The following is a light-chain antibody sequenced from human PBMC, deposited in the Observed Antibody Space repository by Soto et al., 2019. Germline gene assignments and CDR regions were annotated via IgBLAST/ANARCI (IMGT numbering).Light chain of an antibody. J-gene: IGLJ3*02. CDR2: GNS. CDR1: SSNIGAGYD. Sequence: QSVLTQPPSVSGAPGQRVTISCTGSSSNIGAGYDVKWYQQLPGTAPKLLIYGNSNRPSGVPDRFSGSKSGTSASLAITGLQAEDEADYYCQSYDSSLSGWVFGGGTKVPVL. V-gene: IGLV1-40*01. CDR3: QSYDSSLSGWV.